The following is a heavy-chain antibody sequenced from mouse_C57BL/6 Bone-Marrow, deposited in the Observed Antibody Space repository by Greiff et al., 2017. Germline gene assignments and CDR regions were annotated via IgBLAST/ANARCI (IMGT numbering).Heavy chain of an antibody. V-gene: IGHV5-6*01. D-gene: IGHD2-10*01. CDR1: GFTFSSYG. CDR2: ISSGGSYT. CDR3: ARRLLHAMDY. J-gene: IGHJ4*01. Sequence: EVQLVESGGDLVKPGGSLKLSCAASGFTFSSYGMSWVRQTPDKRLEWVATISSGGSYTYYPDSVKGRFTISRDNAKHTLYLQMSSLKSEDTAMYYCARRLLHAMDYWGQGTSVTVSS.